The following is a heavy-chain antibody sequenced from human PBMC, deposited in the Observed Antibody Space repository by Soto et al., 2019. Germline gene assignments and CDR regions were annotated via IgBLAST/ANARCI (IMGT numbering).Heavy chain of an antibody. V-gene: IGHV3-30*03. CDR1: GFTFSSYG. CDR3: ATGVVVANTYFQH. D-gene: IGHD2-15*01. Sequence: QVQLVESGGGVVQPGRSLRLSCAASGFTFSSYGMHWVRQAPGKGLEWVAVISYDGSDKYYADSVKGRFTISRDNSNNTRYLEMDSGRAEDMAVYYCATGVVVANTYFQHWGRGTLVIVSS. J-gene: IGHJ1*01. CDR2: ISYDGSDK.